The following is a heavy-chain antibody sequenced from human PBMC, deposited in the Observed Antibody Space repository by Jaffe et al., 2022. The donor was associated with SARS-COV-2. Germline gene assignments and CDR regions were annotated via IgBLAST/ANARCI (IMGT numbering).Heavy chain of an antibody. CDR1: GASISSYY. Sequence: QVQLQESGPGLVKPSETLSLTCTVSGASISSYYWSWIRQPPGKGLEWIGYVFYTGSTHYNPSLKSRLTISLDTSKNQFSLKLSSVTAADTAVYYCARVRDLVAGRFGPIYGMDVWGQGTTVTVSS. V-gene: IGHV4-59*01. CDR2: VFYTGST. D-gene: IGHD6-19*01. CDR3: ARVRDLVAGRFGPIYGMDV. J-gene: IGHJ6*02.